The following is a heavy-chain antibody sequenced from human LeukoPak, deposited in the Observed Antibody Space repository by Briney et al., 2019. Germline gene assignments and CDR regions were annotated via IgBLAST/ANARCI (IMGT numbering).Heavy chain of an antibody. Sequence: SVKVSCKASGGTFSSYTISWVRQAPGQGLEWMGRIIPILGIANYAQKFQGRVTITADKSTSTAYMELSSLRSEDTAVYYCARGSDSSGAGFDPWGQGTLVTVSS. CDR3: ARGSDSSGAGFDP. D-gene: IGHD3-22*01. CDR1: GGTFSSYT. V-gene: IGHV1-69*02. CDR2: IIPILGIA. J-gene: IGHJ5*02.